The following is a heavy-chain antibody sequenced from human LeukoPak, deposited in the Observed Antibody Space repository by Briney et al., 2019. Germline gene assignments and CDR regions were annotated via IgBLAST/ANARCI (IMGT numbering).Heavy chain of an antibody. CDR3: ARDGWFGDYNWFDP. CDR2: ISSASNTI. Sequence: PGGSLRLSCAASGFTFSSYSMNWVRQAPGKGVEGISYISSASNTIYYADSVKGRFTISRDNAKNSVYLQMNSLRAEDTAMYYCARDGWFGDYNWFDPWGQGTLVTVSS. CDR1: GFTFSSYS. J-gene: IGHJ5*02. D-gene: IGHD3-10*01. V-gene: IGHV3-48*01.